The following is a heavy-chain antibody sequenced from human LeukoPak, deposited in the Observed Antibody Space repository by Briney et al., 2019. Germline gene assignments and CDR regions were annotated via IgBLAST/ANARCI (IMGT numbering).Heavy chain of an antibody. V-gene: IGHV3-21*01. CDR3: ARDGGDYTFDY. CDR2: ISSSSSYI. D-gene: IGHD2-2*02. Sequence: PGGSLRLSCAASGFTFSSYWMHWVRQAPGKGLEWVSSISSSSSYIYYADSVKGRFTISRDNAKNSLYLQMNSLRAEDTAVYYCARDGGDYTFDYWGQGTLVTVSS. J-gene: IGHJ4*02. CDR1: GFTFSSYW.